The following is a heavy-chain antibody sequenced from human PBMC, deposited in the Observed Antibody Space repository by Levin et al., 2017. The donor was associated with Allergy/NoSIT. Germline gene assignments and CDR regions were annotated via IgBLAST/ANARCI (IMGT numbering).Heavy chain of an antibody. CDR1: GGTFSSYA. CDR3: ARDRSYGGNSYPRD. D-gene: IGHD4-23*01. V-gene: IGHV1-69*13. J-gene: IGHJ4*02. Sequence: ASVKVSCKASGGTFSSYAISWVRQAPGQGLEWMGGIIPIFGTANYAQKFQGRVTITADESTSTAYMELSSLRSEDTAVYYCARDRSYGGNSYPRDWGQGTLVTVSS. CDR2: IIPIFGTA.